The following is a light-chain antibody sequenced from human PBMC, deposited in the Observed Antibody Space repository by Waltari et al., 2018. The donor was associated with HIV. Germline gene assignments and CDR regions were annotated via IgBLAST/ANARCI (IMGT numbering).Light chain of an antibody. CDR2: KDN. CDR3: QSADSGGTWDVV. V-gene: IGLV3-25*03. CDR1: ALANQY. J-gene: IGLJ2*01. Sequence: SYELTQLPSVSVSPGQTARITCSGDALANQYAYWYQKKPGQAPVLMISKDNERPSGTPERFAGSSSGTTVTLTISGVQAEDEADYYCQSADSGGTWDVVFGGGTKLTVL.